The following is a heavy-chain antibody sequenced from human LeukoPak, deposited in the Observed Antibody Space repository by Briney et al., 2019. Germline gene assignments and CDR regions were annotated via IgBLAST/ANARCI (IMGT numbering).Heavy chain of an antibody. J-gene: IGHJ3*02. CDR3: ARARSTWDFHDAFDI. Sequence: ASVKVSCKASGYTFTSYGISWVRQAPGQGLEWMGWISAYNGNTNYAQKLQGRVTMTTDTSTSTAYMEVSSLRYEDTAVYYCARARSTWDFHDAFDIWGQGTMVTVSS. CDR2: ISAYNGNT. D-gene: IGHD2/OR15-2a*01. CDR1: GYTFTSYG. V-gene: IGHV1-18*01.